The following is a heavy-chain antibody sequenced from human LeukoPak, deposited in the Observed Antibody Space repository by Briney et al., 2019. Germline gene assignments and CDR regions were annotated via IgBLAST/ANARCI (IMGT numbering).Heavy chain of an antibody. Sequence: GESLKISCRGSGYSFTSYWIAWVRQVPGKGLEWMGIIYPGDSETRYSPSFQGQVTISADKSISTAYLQWSSLKASDTAMYYCARRVAALGAFDIWGQGTMVTVSS. CDR3: ARRVAALGAFDI. CDR2: IYPGDSET. D-gene: IGHD6-19*01. J-gene: IGHJ3*02. V-gene: IGHV5-51*01. CDR1: GYSFTSYW.